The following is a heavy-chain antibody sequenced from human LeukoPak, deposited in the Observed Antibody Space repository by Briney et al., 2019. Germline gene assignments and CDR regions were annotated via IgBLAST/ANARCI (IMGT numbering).Heavy chain of an antibody. D-gene: IGHD5-12*01. V-gene: IGHV3-7*01. CDR1: GFTFSNYW. J-gene: IGHJ4*02. CDR3: VRDGGVSGYDLLDY. CDR2: INQDGSEE. Sequence: GGSLRLPCAASGFTFSNYWMTWVRQAPGKGLEWVAHINQDGSEEHYMDSAKARFTISRDNANDSLSLQMNSLGAEDTAVYYCVRDGGVSGYDLLDYWGQGTLVTVSS.